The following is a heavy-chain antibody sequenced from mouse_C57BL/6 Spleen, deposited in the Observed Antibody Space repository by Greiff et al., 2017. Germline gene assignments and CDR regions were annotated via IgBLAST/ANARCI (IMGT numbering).Heavy chain of an antibody. Sequence: DVKLQESGGDLVKPGGSLKLSCAASGFTFSSYGLSWVRQTPDKRLEWVATISSGGSYTYYPDSVKGRFTISRDNAKNTLYLQMSSLKSEDTAMYYCARPPYSYDEAWFAYWGQGTLVTVSA. CDR3: ARPPYSYDEAWFAY. V-gene: IGHV5-6*02. D-gene: IGHD2-12*01. J-gene: IGHJ3*01. CDR1: GFTFSSYG. CDR2: ISSGGSYT.